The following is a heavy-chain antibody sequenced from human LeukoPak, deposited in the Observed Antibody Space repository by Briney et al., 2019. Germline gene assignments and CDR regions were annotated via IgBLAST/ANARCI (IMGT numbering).Heavy chain of an antibody. J-gene: IGHJ3*02. CDR3: AARWELVGSFDI. V-gene: IGHV3-23*01. CDR2: ISGSGGGT. CDR1: GFTFSSDA. Sequence: GGSLRLSCAASGFTFSSDAMSWVRPAPGTGLEWVSEISGSGGGTYYADSVKGRFTISRDNSKNTRYLQMKSLREQNTGVYYTAARWELVGSFDIWGQGTMVTASS. D-gene: IGHD1-26*01.